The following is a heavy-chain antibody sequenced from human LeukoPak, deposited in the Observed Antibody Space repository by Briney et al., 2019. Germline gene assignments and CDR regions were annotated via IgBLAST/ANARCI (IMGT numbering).Heavy chain of an antibody. V-gene: IGHV3-74*01. CDR3: AREPYDILTGYYGHCDY. Sequence: GGSLRLSCAASGFTFSSYWMHWVRQAPGKGLVWVSRVNSDGSSTSYADSVKGRFTISRDNAKNTLYLQMNSLRAEDTAEYYCAREPYDILTGYYGHCDYWGQGTLVTVSS. CDR2: VNSDGSST. D-gene: IGHD3-9*01. J-gene: IGHJ4*02. CDR1: GFTFSSYW.